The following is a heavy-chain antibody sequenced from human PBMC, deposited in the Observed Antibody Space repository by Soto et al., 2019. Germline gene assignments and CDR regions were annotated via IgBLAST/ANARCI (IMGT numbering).Heavy chain of an antibody. D-gene: IGHD4-17*01. Sequence: PGESLKISCKGSGYSFTTYWIAWVRQMPGKGLEWVGIIYPRDSDARYSPSFQGQVTISADKSINTAYLQWSSLKASDTAIYYGARVINGDYGDWGQETLVTVSS. CDR1: GYSFTTYW. CDR2: IYPRDSDA. J-gene: IGHJ4*02. V-gene: IGHV5-51*01. CDR3: ARVINGDYGD.